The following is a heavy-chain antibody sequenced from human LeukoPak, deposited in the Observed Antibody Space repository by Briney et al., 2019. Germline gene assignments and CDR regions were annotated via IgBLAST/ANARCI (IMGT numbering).Heavy chain of an antibody. D-gene: IGHD6-6*01. CDR2: IYPRGST. CDR1: GGSVSSGSYS. CDR3: ARENWRSKSIDFDS. Sequence: SETLSLTCAVSGGSVSSGSYSWSWIRQPPGKGLEWIGYIYPRGSTYYNPSLKSRVILSLDKSANQFSLNLSSVTAADTAAYFCARENWRSKSIDFDSWGQGTLVTVSS. J-gene: IGHJ4*02. V-gene: IGHV4-30-2*01.